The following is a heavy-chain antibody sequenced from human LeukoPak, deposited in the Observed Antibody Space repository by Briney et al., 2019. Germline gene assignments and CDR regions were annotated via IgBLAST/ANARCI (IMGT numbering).Heavy chain of an antibody. CDR3: AKDGAVDSGAFGI. J-gene: IGHJ3*02. Sequence: GGSLRLSCAASGFTFSSYGMQWVRQAPGKGLEWVAVIWYDGSNKYYADSVKGRFTISRDNSKNTLYLQMNGLRAEDTAVYYCAKDGAVDSGAFGIWAKGQWSPSLQ. CDR1: GFTFSSYG. V-gene: IGHV3-33*06. D-gene: IGHD4-23*01. CDR2: IWYDGSNK.